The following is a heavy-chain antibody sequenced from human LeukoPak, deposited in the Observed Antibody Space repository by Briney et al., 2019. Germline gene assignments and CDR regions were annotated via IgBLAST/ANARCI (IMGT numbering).Heavy chain of an antibody. J-gene: IGHJ6*02. D-gene: IGHD6-19*01. CDR2: ISAYNGNT. CDR3: ARGPYSSGWYYYYGMYV. V-gene: IGHV1-18*01. CDR1: GYTFTSYG. Sequence: ASVTVSCTASGYTFTSYGISWVRQAPGQGLEWMGWISAYNGNTNYAQKLQGRVTMTTDTSTSTAYMELRSLRSDDTAVYYCARGPYSSGWYYYYGMYVWGQGTTVTVSS.